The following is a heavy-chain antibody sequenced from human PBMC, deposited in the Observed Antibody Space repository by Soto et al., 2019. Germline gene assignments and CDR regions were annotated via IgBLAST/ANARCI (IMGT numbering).Heavy chain of an antibody. J-gene: IGHJ6*02. D-gene: IGHD1-26*01. V-gene: IGHV1-46*01. CDR1: RYTFTNFY. Sequence: ASGKVSCKASRYTFTNFYIHWLRHAPGQGLEWMGIINPSGGSTTYPQKFQGRVTMTRDTSTSTVHMELTTLRSEDTAVYYCARSQVGRTLYVWGPGTTVTVSS. CDR2: INPSGGST. CDR3: ARSQVGRTLYV.